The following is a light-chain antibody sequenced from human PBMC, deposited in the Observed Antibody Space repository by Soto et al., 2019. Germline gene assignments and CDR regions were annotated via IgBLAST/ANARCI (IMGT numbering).Light chain of an antibody. J-gene: IGLJ1*01. Sequence: QSALTQPPSVSGSPGQSVTISCTGTSSDVGSYNRVSWYQQPPGTAPKLMIYEVSNRPSGVPDRFSGSKSGNTASLTISGLQAGDEADYYCLSYTSSNSYVFGTGTQLTLL. CDR2: EVS. CDR1: SSDVGSYNR. V-gene: IGLV2-18*02. CDR3: LSYTSSNSYV.